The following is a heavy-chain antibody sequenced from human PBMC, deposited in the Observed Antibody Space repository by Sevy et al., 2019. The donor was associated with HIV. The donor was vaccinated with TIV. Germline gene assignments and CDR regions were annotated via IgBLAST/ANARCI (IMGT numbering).Heavy chain of an antibody. D-gene: IGHD4-17*01. CDR2: ISSSSSTI. V-gene: IGHV3-48*02. CDR1: GFTFSSYS. Sequence: GGSLRLSCAASGFTFSSYSMNWVRQAPGKGLEWVSYISSSSSTIYYADSVKGRFTISRDNAKNSLYLQMNSLRDEDTAGYYCAKVYGDYLRSFLSYYYYYGMDVWGQGTTVTVSS. CDR3: AKVYGDYLRSFLSYYYYYGMDV. J-gene: IGHJ6*02.